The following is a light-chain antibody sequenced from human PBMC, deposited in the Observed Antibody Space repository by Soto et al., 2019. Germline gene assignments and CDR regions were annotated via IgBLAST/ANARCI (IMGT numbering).Light chain of an antibody. V-gene: IGKV2-28*01. J-gene: IGKJ1*01. Sequence: DIVMTQSPLSLSVTPGEPASISCRSSQSLLHSNGYNYLDWYLQKSGQSPQLLIYLGSNRASGDPDRFSGSGSGTDFTLQISRVEAEDVGVYYCMQALQTPWTFGQGTKVEIK. CDR3: MQALQTPWT. CDR1: QSLLHSNGYNY. CDR2: LGS.